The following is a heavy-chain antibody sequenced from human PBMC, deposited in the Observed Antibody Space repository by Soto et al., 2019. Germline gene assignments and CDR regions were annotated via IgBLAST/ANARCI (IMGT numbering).Heavy chain of an antibody. D-gene: IGHD3-3*01. CDR3: ARDAPPPELRFLEWHNYDYNGMDV. CDR1: GYSFTAYG. V-gene: IGHV1-18*01. J-gene: IGHJ6*02. CDR2: ISCYNGKT. Sequence: QVQVVQSGDEVKETGASVRVSCKTSGYSFTAYGISWVRQAPGQGLEWMGWISCYNGKTKYEQKVQGRVTITTYTSTSTAYMEVSSLRSDDTAIYYCARDAPPPELRFLEWHNYDYNGMDVWGQGTTVTVSS.